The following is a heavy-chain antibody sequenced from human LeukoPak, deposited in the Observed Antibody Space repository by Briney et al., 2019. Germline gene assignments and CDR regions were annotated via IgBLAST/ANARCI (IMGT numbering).Heavy chain of an antibody. J-gene: IGHJ4*02. CDR3: AREYSGSDSGGYFDY. Sequence: ASVKVSFKASGYTFTVYYMHWVRQAPGQGREWMGWINPNSGRTNYAQKFQGRVTMTRDTSISTAYMELSRLRSDDTAVYYCAREYSGSDSGGYFDYWGQGTLVTVSS. D-gene: IGHD5-12*01. V-gene: IGHV1-2*02. CDR1: GYTFTVYY. CDR2: INPNSGRT.